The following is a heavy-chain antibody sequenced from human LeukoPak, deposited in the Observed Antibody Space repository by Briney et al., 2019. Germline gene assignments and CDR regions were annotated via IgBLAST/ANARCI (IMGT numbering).Heavy chain of an antibody. Sequence: PGGSPRLSCAASGFTFSSYSMNWVRQAPGKGLEWVSSISSSSSYIYYADSVKGRFTISSDNAKNSLYLQMNSLRAEDTAVYYCARDPIVVVTAGGYFDYWGQGTLVTVSS. J-gene: IGHJ4*02. CDR2: ISSSSSYI. D-gene: IGHD2-21*02. CDR3: ARDPIVVVTAGGYFDY. CDR1: GFTFSSYS. V-gene: IGHV3-21*01.